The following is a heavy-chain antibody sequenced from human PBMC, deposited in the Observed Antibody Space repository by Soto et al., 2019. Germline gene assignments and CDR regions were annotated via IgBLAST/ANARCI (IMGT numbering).Heavy chain of an antibody. CDR2: TYYRSKWYN. D-gene: IGHD6-19*01. CDR3: ARGVRHSSGWDYYYYGMDV. CDR1: GDSVSSNSAA. V-gene: IGHV6-1*01. Sequence: PSQTLSLTCAISGDSVSSNSAAWNWIRQSPSRGLEWLGRTYYRSKWYNDYAVSVKSRITINPDTSKNQFSLQLNSVTPEDTAVYYCARGVRHSSGWDYYYYGMDVWGQGTTVTVSS. J-gene: IGHJ6*02.